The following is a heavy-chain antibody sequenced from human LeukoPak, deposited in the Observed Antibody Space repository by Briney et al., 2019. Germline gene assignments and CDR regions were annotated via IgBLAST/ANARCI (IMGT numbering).Heavy chain of an antibody. Sequence: GESLRISCKGSGYSFTSYWVSLVRQMPGKGLELIGRIDPSDSYTNYSPSFQGHVTISADKSISTAYLQWSSLKASDTAMYYCARHNAGGYYDSSGYPYWGQGTLVTVSS. CDR3: ARHNAGGYYDSSGYPY. V-gene: IGHV5-10-1*01. D-gene: IGHD3-22*01. J-gene: IGHJ4*02. CDR2: IDPSDSYT. CDR1: GYSFTSYW.